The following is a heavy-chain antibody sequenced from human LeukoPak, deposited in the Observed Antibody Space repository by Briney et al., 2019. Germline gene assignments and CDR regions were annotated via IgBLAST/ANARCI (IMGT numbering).Heavy chain of an antibody. V-gene: IGHV3-13*01. Sequence: GGSLRLSCAASGFSFSNYDMHWVRQVTGKGLEWVSAIGTAGDTYYPGSVKGRFTISRENAKNSLYLQMNSLRAGDTAVYYCARAIAAAGLSYYYYGMDVWGQGTTVTVSS. J-gene: IGHJ6*02. D-gene: IGHD6-13*01. CDR2: IGTAGDT. CDR3: ARAIAAAGLSYYYYGMDV. CDR1: GFSFSNYD.